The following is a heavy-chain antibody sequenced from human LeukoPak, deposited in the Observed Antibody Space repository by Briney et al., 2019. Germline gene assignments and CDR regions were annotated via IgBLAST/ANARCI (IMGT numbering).Heavy chain of an antibody. Sequence: SETLSLTCTVSGGSMSSSSYYWGWIRQPPGKGLEWIGSIYHSGHSDYNPSLKSRATISVDTSKNQFSLKLTSVTAADTAVYYCARGVVAAPQTFDYWGQGTLVTVSS. CDR1: GGSMSSSSYY. CDR2: IYHSGHS. CDR3: ARGVVAAPQTFDY. D-gene: IGHD2-15*01. J-gene: IGHJ4*02. V-gene: IGHV4-39*07.